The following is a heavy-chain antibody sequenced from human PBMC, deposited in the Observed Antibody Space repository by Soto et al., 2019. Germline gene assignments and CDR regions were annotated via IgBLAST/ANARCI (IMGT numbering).Heavy chain of an antibody. Sequence: EVQLVESGGGLIQPGGSLRLSCAASGFTVSSKYMTWVRQAPGKGLEWVSVIYGSGTTYYADSVKGRFTISRDNSKNTLYLQMNSLRAEDTAVYYCVQTTGWPGFDFWGQGTLVTVSS. J-gene: IGHJ4*02. D-gene: IGHD6-19*01. V-gene: IGHV3-53*01. CDR1: GFTVSSKY. CDR2: IYGSGTT. CDR3: VQTTGWPGFDF.